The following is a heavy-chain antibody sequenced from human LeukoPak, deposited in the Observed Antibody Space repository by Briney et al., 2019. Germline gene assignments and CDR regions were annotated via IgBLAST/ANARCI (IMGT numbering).Heavy chain of an antibody. CDR2: ISKNGVTT. V-gene: IGHV3-64D*06. J-gene: IGHJ4*02. CDR1: GFTFSWYG. D-gene: IGHD2-21*02. CDR3: VKDLSDRDVDY. Sequence: PGGSLRLSCLASGFTFSWYGMNWVRQAPGRGLEYVSAISKNGVTTYYVDSVKGRFTISRDNSKNTLYLQMNSLRVEDTAVYFCVKDLSDRDVDYWGQGTLVTVSS.